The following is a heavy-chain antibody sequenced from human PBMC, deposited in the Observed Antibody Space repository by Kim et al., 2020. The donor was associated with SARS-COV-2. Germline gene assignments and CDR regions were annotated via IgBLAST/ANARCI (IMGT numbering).Heavy chain of an antibody. J-gene: IGHJ4*02. CDR1: GFTFSHYI. Sequence: GGSLRLSCAASGFTFSHYIMSWVRQAPGKGLEWVSIITSSGGNTYYADSVKGRFTMSRDNSNNTLYLQMNSLRDEDTATYYCAPRLNGDWSGATCDFDSCGPRTLVTVSS. CDR2: ITSSGGNT. CDR3: APRLNGDWSGATCDFDS. V-gene: IGHV3-23*01. D-gene: IGHD2-15*01.